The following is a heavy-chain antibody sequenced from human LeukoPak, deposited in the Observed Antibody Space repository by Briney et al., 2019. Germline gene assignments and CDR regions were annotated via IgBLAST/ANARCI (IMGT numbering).Heavy chain of an antibody. CDR1: RYTFTSYD. J-gene: IGHJ4*02. D-gene: IGHD6-13*01. CDR2: MNPNSGNT. Sequence: ASVKVSCKASRYTFTSYDINWVRQATGQGLEWMGWMNPNSGNTGYAQKFQGRVTMTRNTSISTAYMELSSLRSEDTAVYYCARSIETLTYSSSWYFPVDYWGQGTLVTVSS. V-gene: IGHV1-8*01. CDR3: ARSIETLTYSSSWYFPVDY.